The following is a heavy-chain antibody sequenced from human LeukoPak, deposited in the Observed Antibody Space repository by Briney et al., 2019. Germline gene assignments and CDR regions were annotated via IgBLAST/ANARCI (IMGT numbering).Heavy chain of an antibody. D-gene: IGHD1-7*01. CDR2: ISGRSVFI. V-gene: IGHV3-21*01. CDR1: GFNFISYS. J-gene: IGHJ4*02. Sequence: TGGSLRLSCEASGFNFISYSMGWVRQAPGKGLEWVASISGRSVFISYSDSVKGRFTISRDNTKNSLFLELSSLRPDDTAVYYCAKAVGRNYYFDYWGQGTLVTVSS. CDR3: AKAVGRNYYFDY.